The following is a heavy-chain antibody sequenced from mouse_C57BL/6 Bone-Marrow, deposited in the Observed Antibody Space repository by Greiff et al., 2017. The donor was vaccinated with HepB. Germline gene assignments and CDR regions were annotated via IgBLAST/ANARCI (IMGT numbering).Heavy chain of an antibody. D-gene: IGHD1-1*01. CDR3: ARDINYGSSYWYFDV. J-gene: IGHJ1*03. CDR2: IHPNSGST. Sequence: QVQLQQPGAELVKPGASVKFSCKASGYTFTSYWMHWVKQRPGQGLEWIGMIHPNSGSTNYNEKFKSKATLTVDKSSSTAYMQLSSLTTEDSAVYYYARDINYGSSYWYFDVWGTGTTLTVSS. V-gene: IGHV1-64*01. CDR1: GYTFTSYW.